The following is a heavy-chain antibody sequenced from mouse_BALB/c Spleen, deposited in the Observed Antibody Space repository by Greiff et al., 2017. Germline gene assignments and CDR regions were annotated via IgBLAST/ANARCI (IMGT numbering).Heavy chain of an antibody. D-gene: IGHD2-2*01. CDR1: GYTFSSYW. CDR2: ILPGSGST. Sequence: VQLQQSGAELMKPGASVKISCKATGYTFSSYWIEWVKQRPGHGLEWIGEILPGSGSTNYNEKFKGKATFTADTSSNTAYMQLSSLTSEDSAVYYCARNHYGYDGLFAYWGQGTLVTVSA. V-gene: IGHV1-9*01. J-gene: IGHJ3*01. CDR3: ARNHYGYDGLFAY.